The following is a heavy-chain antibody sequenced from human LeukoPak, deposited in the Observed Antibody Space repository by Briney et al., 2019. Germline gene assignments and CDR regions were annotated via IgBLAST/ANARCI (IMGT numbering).Heavy chain of an antibody. Sequence: ASVKVSCKASGYTFTSYDINWVRQATGQGLEWMGWMNPNSGNTGYAQKFQGSVTMTRNTSISTAYMELSSLRSEDTAVYYCARGVSYYYDSSGYYWFDPWGQGTLVTVSS. CDR2: MNPNSGNT. CDR1: GYTFTSYD. J-gene: IGHJ5*02. CDR3: ARGVSYYYDSSGYYWFDP. V-gene: IGHV1-8*01. D-gene: IGHD3-22*01.